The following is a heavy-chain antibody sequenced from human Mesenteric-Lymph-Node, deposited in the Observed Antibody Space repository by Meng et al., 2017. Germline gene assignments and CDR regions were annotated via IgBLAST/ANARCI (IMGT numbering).Heavy chain of an antibody. J-gene: IGHJ3*02. Sequence: GESLKISCAASGFTFSDYWMHWVRQAPGKGPVWVSRINSDGSSTSYADSVKGRFTISRDNAKNTLYLQMNSLRAEDTAVYYCARVNYYDSSGYYLDAFDIWGQGTMVTVSS. CDR3: ARVNYYDSSGYYLDAFDI. CDR1: GFTFSDYW. D-gene: IGHD3-22*01. CDR2: INSDGSST. V-gene: IGHV3-74*01.